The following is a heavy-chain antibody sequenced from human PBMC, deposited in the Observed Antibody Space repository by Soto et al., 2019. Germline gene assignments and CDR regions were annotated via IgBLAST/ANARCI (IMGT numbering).Heavy chain of an antibody. J-gene: IGHJ5*02. CDR1: GGSFSGYY. V-gene: IGHV4-34*01. Sequence: SETLSLTCAVYGGSFSGYYWSWIRQPPGKGLEWIGEINHSGSTNYNPSLKSRVTISVDTSKNQFSLKLSSVTAADTALYYCARVPGDFWSGYYENNWFDPWGQGTLVTVSS. CDR2: INHSGST. CDR3: ARVPGDFWSGYYENNWFDP. D-gene: IGHD3-3*01.